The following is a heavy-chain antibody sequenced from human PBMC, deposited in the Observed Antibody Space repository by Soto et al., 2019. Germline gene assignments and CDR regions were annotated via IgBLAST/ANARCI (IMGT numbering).Heavy chain of an antibody. J-gene: IGHJ3*02. D-gene: IGHD6-13*01. V-gene: IGHV4-59*01. CDR2: IYYSGST. Sequence: PSETLSLTCTVSGGSISSYYWSWIRQPPGKGLEWIGYIYYSGSTNYNPSLKSRVTISVDTSKNQFSLKLSSVTAADTAVYYCARDLSIAAAGTHDAFDIWGQGTMVTVSS. CDR1: GGSISSYY. CDR3: ARDLSIAAAGTHDAFDI.